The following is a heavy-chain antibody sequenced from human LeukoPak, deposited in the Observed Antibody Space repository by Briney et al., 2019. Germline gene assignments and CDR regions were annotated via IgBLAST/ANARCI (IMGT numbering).Heavy chain of an antibody. V-gene: IGHV4-39*07. J-gene: IGHJ3*02. Sequence: SETLSLTCTVSGGSISSSSYYWGWIRQPPGKGLEWIGSIYYSGSTYYNPSLKSRVTISVDTSKNQFSLKLSSVTAADTAVYYCAREVSYYDFWSGYSRLDAFDIWGQGTMVTVSS. CDR2: IYYSGST. CDR1: GGSISSSSYY. CDR3: AREVSYYDFWSGYSRLDAFDI. D-gene: IGHD3-3*01.